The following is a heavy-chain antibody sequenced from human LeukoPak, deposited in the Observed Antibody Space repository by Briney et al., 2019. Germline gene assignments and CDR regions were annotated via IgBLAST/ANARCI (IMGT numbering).Heavy chain of an antibody. CDR1: GGSISSYY. J-gene: IGHJ6*02. V-gene: IGHV4-59*01. Sequence: PSETLSLTCTVSGGSISSYYWSWIRQPPGEGVEWIGYLYYSGSTNYNPSLKSRVTISVDTSKKQFALTLSSVTAADTAVYYCARVDCSSTRQYYYYGMDVWGQGTTVTVSS. CDR3: ARVDCSSTRQYYYYGMDV. D-gene: IGHD2-2*01. CDR2: LYYSGST.